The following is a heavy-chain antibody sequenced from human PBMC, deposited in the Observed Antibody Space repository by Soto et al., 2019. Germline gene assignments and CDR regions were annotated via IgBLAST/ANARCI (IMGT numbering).Heavy chain of an antibody. D-gene: IGHD1-1*01. CDR3: AREMYTTRFDF. CDR1: GVSISNGGYY. V-gene: IGHV4-31*03. CDR2: IDDTGAT. J-gene: IGHJ4*02. Sequence: QVKLQELGPGLVKPSQTLSLTCSVSGVSISNGGYYWNWIRQHPGKGLEWIGYIDDTGATYYNPSLRSRVSMSVDTSRNQFSLRLTSVTAADTAIYYCAREMYTTRFDFWGPGTLVTVSS.